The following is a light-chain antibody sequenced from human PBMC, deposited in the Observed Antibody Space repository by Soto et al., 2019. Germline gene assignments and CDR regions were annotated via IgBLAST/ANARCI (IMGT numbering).Light chain of an antibody. CDR2: GVS. Sequence: ESVLTPSPVTLSVSPWQSVTLYCMASQSVGTNLAWYQQKPGQAPSLLIYGVSTRATGIPTRFSGSGSGRQFTLTISSLQSEDFAVYYCQQYNNWPQTFGQGSKV. V-gene: IGKV3-15*01. CDR3: QQYNNWPQT. CDR1: QSVGTN. J-gene: IGKJ1*01.